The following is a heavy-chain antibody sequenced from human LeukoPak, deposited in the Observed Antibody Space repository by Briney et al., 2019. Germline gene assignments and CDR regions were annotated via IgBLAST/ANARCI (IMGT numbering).Heavy chain of an antibody. Sequence: GRSLRLSCTASGFTFSSYGMHWVRQAPGKGLEWVAVISYDGSNKYYADSVKGRFTISRDNSKNTLYLQMNSLRAEDTAVYYCAKDIFKQGYGDYGGWFDPWGQGTLVTVSS. V-gene: IGHV3-30*18. CDR1: GFTFSSYG. J-gene: IGHJ5*02. D-gene: IGHD4-17*01. CDR2: ISYDGSNK. CDR3: AKDIFKQGYGDYGGWFDP.